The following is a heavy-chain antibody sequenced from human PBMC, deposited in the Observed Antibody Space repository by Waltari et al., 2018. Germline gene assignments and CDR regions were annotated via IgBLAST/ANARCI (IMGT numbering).Heavy chain of an antibody. CDR1: GYTFTGYY. V-gene: IGHV1-2*06. Sequence: QVQLVQSGAEVKKPGASVKVSCKASGYTFTGYYMHWVRQAPGQGLEWMGRFNPSSGGTNYAQKFQGRVTMTRDTSISTAYMELSRLRSDDTAVYYCARVLHPLTRAFDIWGQGTMVTVSS. CDR2: FNPSSGGT. J-gene: IGHJ3*02. CDR3: ARVLHPLTRAFDI. D-gene: IGHD7-27*01.